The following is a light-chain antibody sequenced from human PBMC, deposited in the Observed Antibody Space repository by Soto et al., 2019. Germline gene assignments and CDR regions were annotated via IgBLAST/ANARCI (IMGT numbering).Light chain of an antibody. CDR2: DAS. CDR3: QQYNDYSYT. V-gene: IGKV1-5*01. J-gene: IGKJ2*01. CDR1: QTISSW. Sequence: DIQMTQSPSTLSASVGDRVTITCRASQTISSWLAWYQQKPGKAPKLLIVDASILESGVPSRFSGSGSGTDFTLSISSLQPDDFGTYYCQQYNDYSYTFGQGTKLESK.